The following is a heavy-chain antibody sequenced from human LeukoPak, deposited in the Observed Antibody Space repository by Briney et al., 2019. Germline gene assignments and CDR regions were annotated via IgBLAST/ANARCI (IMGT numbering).Heavy chain of an antibody. CDR2: IYTSGST. J-gene: IGHJ4*02. Sequence: SETLSLTCTDSGGSISSYYWSWIRQPAGKGLEWIGRIYTSGSTNYNPSLKSRVTMSVDTSKNQFSLKLSSVTAADTAVYYCARGVVDTAMVSPYFDYWGQGTLVTVSS. CDR3: ARGVVDTAMVSPYFDY. CDR1: GGSISSYY. D-gene: IGHD5-18*01. V-gene: IGHV4-4*07.